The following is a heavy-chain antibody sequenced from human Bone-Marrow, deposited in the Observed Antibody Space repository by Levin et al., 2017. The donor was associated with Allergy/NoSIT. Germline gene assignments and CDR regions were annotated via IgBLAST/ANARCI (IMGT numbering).Heavy chain of an antibody. CDR2: IWYDGSNK. CDR1: GFTFSSYG. Sequence: AGGSLRLSCAASGFTFSSYGMHWVRQAPGKGLEWVAVIWYDGSNKYYADSVKGRFTISRDNSKNTLYLQMNSLRAEDTAVYYCARDMQYQLLLVPEPYGAFDIWGQGTMVTVSS. CDR3: ARDMQYQLLLVPEPYGAFDI. J-gene: IGHJ3*02. D-gene: IGHD2-2*01. V-gene: IGHV3-33*01.